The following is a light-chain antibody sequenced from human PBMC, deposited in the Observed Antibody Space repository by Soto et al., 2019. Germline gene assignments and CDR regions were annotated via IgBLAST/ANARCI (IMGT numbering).Light chain of an antibody. Sequence: DIQMTQAHSILSASVGDRVAITCRASQTISSWLAWYQQKPGKAPKPLIYKASTLKSGVPSRFSGSGSGTEFTLTISSLQPDDFATYYCQHYNSYSEAFGQGTKVDI. J-gene: IGKJ1*01. CDR1: QTISSW. CDR2: KAS. CDR3: QHYNSYSEA. V-gene: IGKV1-5*03.